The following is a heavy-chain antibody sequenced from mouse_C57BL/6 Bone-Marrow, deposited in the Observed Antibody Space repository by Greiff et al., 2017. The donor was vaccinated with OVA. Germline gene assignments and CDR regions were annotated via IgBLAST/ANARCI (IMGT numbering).Heavy chain of an antibody. D-gene: IGHD1-1*01. J-gene: IGHJ2*01. CDR2: IYPGSGNT. Sequence: LKQSGAELVRPGASVKLSCKASGYTFTDYYINWVKQRPGQGLEWIARIYPGSGNTYYNEKFKGKATLTAEKSSSTAYMQLSSLTSEDSAVYFCARPYYYGSSLDYWGQGTTLTVSS. CDR1: GYTFTDYY. V-gene: IGHV1-76*01. CDR3: ARPYYYGSSLDY.